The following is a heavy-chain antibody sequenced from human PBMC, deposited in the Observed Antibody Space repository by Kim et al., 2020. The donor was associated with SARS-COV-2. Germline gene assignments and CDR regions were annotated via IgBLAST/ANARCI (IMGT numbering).Heavy chain of an antibody. CDR2: ISVYNGNT. Sequence: ASVKVSCKTSGYIFTDYGISWVRQAPGQGLEWMGWISVYNGNTKSAQKVQGRVTMTTDTSTSTAYMELISLRSDDTAVYYCARDTGQQLASDAFDIWGQGTMVTVSS. D-gene: IGHD6-13*01. V-gene: IGHV1-18*01. CDR3: ARDTGQQLASDAFDI. J-gene: IGHJ3*02. CDR1: GYIFTDYG.